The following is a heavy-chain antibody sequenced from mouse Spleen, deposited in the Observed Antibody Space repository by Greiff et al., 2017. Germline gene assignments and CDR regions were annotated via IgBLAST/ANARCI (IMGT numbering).Heavy chain of an antibody. CDR1: GYTFTSYW. CDR2: IDPSDSYT. Sequence: QVQLQQPGAELVKPGASVKLSCKASGYTFTSYWMQWVKQRPGQGLEWIGEIDPSDSYTNYNQKFKGKATLTVDTSSSTAYMQLSSLTSEDSAVYYCAIPSITTVVATDWYFDVWGAGTTVTVSS. J-gene: IGHJ1*01. V-gene: IGHV1-50*01. CDR3: AIPSITTVVATDWYFDV. D-gene: IGHD1-1*01.